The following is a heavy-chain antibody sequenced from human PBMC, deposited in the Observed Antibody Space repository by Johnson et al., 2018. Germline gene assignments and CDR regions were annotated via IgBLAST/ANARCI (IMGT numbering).Heavy chain of an antibody. CDR2: MNPDRGNT. CDR3: ARAGVYDVFGGYFFGF. Sequence: QVQLVQSGAEVKKPGASVRVSCKASGYTFTSYDINWVRQAPGQGLEWMGWMNPDRGNTGYAQKFQGRVTMTRDTSISTAYMELRSLKSEDTAMYYCARAGVYDVFGGYFFGFWGQGTLVTGSS. J-gene: IGHJ4*02. CDR1: GYTFTSYD. D-gene: IGHD2-8*01. V-gene: IGHV1-8*01.